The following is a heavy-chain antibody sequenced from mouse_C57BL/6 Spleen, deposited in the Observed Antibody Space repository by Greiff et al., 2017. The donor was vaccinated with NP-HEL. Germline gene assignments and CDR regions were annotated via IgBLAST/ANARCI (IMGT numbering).Heavy chain of an antibody. CDR3: TVHYYGSSYDAMDY. CDR1: GYTFTSYW. D-gene: IGHD1-1*01. Sequence: EVQLQQSGTVLARPGASVKMSCKTSGYTFTSYWMHWVKQRPGQGLEWIGAIYPGNSDTSYNQKFKGKAKLTAVTSASTAYMELSSLTNEDSAVYYCTVHYYGSSYDAMDYWGQGTSVTVSS. CDR2: IYPGNSDT. V-gene: IGHV1-5*01. J-gene: IGHJ4*01.